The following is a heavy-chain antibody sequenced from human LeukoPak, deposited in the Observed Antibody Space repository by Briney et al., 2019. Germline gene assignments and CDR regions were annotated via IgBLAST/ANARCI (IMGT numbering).Heavy chain of an antibody. CDR3: ARVMTTLTGFDF. V-gene: IGHV5-51*01. D-gene: IGHD2/OR15-2a*01. Sequence: GESLKISCKGSGYTFTTYWIGWVRQMPGKGLEWMGIVYPGDSDTRYSPSFQGQVTISADKSITTAYLQWSSLKASDTAMYYCARVMTTLTGFDFWGQGTLVTVSS. CDR2: VYPGDSDT. J-gene: IGHJ4*02. CDR1: GYTFTTYW.